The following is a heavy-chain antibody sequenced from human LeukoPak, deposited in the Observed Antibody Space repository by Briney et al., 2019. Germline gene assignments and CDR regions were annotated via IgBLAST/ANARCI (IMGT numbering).Heavy chain of an antibody. V-gene: IGHV4-59*01. D-gene: IGHD4-23*01. CDR2: IYYSGST. J-gene: IGHJ4*02. CDR1: GGSISSYY. Sequence: PSETLSLTXTVSGGSISSYYWSWIRQPPGKGLEWIGYIYYSGSTNYNPSLKSRVTISVDTSKNQFSLKLSSVTAADTAVYYCARDHYGGNPYWGQGTLVTVSS. CDR3: ARDHYGGNPY.